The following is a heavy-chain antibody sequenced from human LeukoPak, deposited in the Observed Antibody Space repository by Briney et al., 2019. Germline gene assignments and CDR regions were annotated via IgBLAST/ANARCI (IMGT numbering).Heavy chain of an antibody. CDR3: AKARWEPNFDY. D-gene: IGHD1-26*01. CDR1: GFTFDDYA. J-gene: IGHJ4*02. Sequence: GGSLRLSCAASGFTFDDYAMHWVRQGPGKSLEWVSLINENGDITYYGDSVRGRFTVSRDNAKNSLYLQTNSLTTEDTALYYCAKARWEPNFDYWGQGTLVTVSS. CDR2: INENGDIT. V-gene: IGHV3-43*02.